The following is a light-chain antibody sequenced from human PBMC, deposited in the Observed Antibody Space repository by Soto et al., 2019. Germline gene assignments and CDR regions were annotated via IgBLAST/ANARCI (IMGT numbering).Light chain of an antibody. CDR2: GNN. J-gene: IGLJ2*01. CDR1: SSNIGAGYD. CDR3: QSYANSLNVRL. Sequence: QSVLTQPPSVSGAPGQRVTISCTGSSSNIGAGYDVHWYQQLPGTAPKLLIYGNNNRPSGVPDRFSGSKSGTSASLAITGLQAEDEADYYCQSYANSLNVRLFGGGTKVTVL. V-gene: IGLV1-40*01.